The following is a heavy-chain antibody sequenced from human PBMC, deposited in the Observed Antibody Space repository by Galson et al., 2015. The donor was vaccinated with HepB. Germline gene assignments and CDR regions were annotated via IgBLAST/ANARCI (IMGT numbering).Heavy chain of an antibody. J-gene: IGHJ6*02. CDR3: ARDQGSSWYYPNYYYCGMDG. V-gene: IGHV6-1*01. CDR2: TYYRSKWYN. D-gene: IGHD6-13*01. Sequence: CAISGDSVSSNSAAWNWIRQSPSRGLEWLGRTYYRSKWYNDYAVSVKSRITINPDTSKNQFSLQLNSVTPEDTAVYYCARDQGSSWYYPNYYYCGMDGWGQGTTVTVSS. CDR1: GDSVSSNSAA.